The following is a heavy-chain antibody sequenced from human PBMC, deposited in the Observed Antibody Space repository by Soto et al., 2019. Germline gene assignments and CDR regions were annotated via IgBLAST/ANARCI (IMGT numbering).Heavy chain of an antibody. D-gene: IGHD3-10*01. CDR1: GFTFSSHW. J-gene: IGHJ4*02. CDR3: AKDFRLWSGELLFPPYFDC. V-gene: IGHV3-74*01. CDR2: INSDGGST. Sequence: GESLRHSCAVSGFTFSSHWMHWFLQVPGKGLVWVSRINSDGGSTNYADSVKGRFTISRDNSRNALLLQMNSLRDEDTAVYYCAKDFRLWSGELLFPPYFDCWGQGA.